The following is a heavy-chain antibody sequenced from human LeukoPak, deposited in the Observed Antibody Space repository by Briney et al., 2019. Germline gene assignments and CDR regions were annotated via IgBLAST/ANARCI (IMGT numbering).Heavy chain of an antibody. Sequence: PGGSLRLSCAASGFTLSHYYMTWIRQATGKGLEWLSCISSSGDTIYYADSVKGRFTVSRDNAENSLYLQMNSLRAEDTSMYYCARQGSEIDYWGQGTLVTVSS. J-gene: IGHJ4*02. CDR3: ARQGSEIDY. V-gene: IGHV3-11*01. CDR1: GFTLSHYY. CDR2: ISSSGDTI.